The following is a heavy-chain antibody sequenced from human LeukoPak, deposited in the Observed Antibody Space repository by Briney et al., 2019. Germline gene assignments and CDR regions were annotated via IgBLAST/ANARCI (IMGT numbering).Heavy chain of an antibody. J-gene: IGHJ6*02. CDR2: IDPSDSYT. CDR1: GYIFTSYW. D-gene: IGHD5-24*01. V-gene: IGHV5-10-1*01. CDR3: ASRRDGYNDAYYYGMDV. Sequence: NPGESLKISCKGSGYIFTSYWISWVRQLPGKGLEWMGRIDPSDSYTNYSPSFQGHVTISADKSISTAYLQWSSLKASDTAMYYCASRRDGYNDAYYYGMDVWGQGTTVTVSS.